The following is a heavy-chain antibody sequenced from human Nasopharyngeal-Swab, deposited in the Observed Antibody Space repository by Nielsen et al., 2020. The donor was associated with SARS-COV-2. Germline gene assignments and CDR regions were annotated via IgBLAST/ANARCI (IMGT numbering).Heavy chain of an antibody. V-gene: IGHV1-2*02. CDR2: INPNSGGT. CDR3: ARDYYDNYDSDY. D-gene: IGHD3-22*01. Sequence: ASVKVSCKASGYTFTGFYIHWVRQAPGQGLEWMGWINPNSGGTNYAHKFQGRVTVTRDTSITTAYMELSRLRSDDTAVYYCARDYYDNYDSDYWGQGTLVTVSS. CDR1: GYTFTGFY. J-gene: IGHJ4*02.